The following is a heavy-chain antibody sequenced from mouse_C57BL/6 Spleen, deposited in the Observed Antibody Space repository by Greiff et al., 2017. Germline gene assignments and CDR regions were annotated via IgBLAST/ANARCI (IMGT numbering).Heavy chain of an antibody. V-gene: IGHV1-50*01. CDR3: ARLGSSSWFAY. Sequence: QVQLQQSGAELVKPGASVKLSCKASGYTFTSYWMQWVKQRPGQGLEWIGEIDPSDSYTNYNQKFKGKATLTVYTSSSTAYMQLSSLTSEDSAVFYCARLGSSSWFAYWGQGTLITVSA. J-gene: IGHJ3*01. CDR2: IDPSDSYT. CDR1: GYTFTSYW. D-gene: IGHD1-1*01.